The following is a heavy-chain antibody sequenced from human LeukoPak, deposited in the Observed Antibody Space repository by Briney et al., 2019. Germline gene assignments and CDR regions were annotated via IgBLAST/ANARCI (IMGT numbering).Heavy chain of an antibody. D-gene: IGHD6-13*01. Sequence: ASVKVSCKVSGYTLTELSMHWVRQAPGKGLEWMGGFDPEDGETIYAQKFQGRVTMTEDTSTDTAYMELSSLRSEDTAVYYCATAAAAGTGPLFDYWGQGTLVTVSS. CDR1: GYTLTELS. CDR2: FDPEDGET. J-gene: IGHJ4*02. CDR3: ATAAAAGTGPLFDY. V-gene: IGHV1-24*01.